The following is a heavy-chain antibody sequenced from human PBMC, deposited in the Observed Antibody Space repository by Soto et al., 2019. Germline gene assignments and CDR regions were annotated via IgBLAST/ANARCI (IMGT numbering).Heavy chain of an antibody. V-gene: IGHV3-11*03. CDR2: ISSDSSDT. D-gene: IGHD6-13*01. CDR1: GFTVSGYY. J-gene: IGHJ3*02. Sequence: QVQLLESGGGLVKPGGSLRLSCAASGFTVSGYYMGWIRQPPGKGLEWISYISSDSSDTNHADSVKGRFTISRDNAKNSLYRQMSSLRAEDTAVYFCATGQQVRMADIWGQGTMVTVSS. CDR3: ATGQQVRMADI.